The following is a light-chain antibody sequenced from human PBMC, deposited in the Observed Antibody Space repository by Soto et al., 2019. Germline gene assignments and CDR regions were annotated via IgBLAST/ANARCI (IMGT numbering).Light chain of an antibody. J-gene: IGLJ1*01. CDR1: SSDFGDYNY. Sequence: QSALTQPASVSGSPGQSITLSCTGASSDFGDYNYVSWYQQHPGKAPKLIIYEVSYRPSGVSNRFSGSKSGNTASLTISGLHTEDEADYYCSSFTSTNTLVFGTGTKVTVL. V-gene: IGLV2-14*01. CDR3: SSFTSTNTLV. CDR2: EVS.